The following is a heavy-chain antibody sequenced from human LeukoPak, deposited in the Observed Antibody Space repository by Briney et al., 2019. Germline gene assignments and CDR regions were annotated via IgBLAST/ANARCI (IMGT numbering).Heavy chain of an antibody. V-gene: IGHV4-31*03. Sequence: SQTLSLTCTVSGASFNSDDQYWNWIRQSPGKGLEWIGSIHPSGMFYNNPSLESRVTMSRDTSKNQFSLNLNSLTASDTAVYFXXXXXXXRKLGYWGQGILVTVSS. CDR3: XXXXXXRKLGY. CDR2: IHPSGMF. CDR1: GASFNSDDQY. J-gene: IGHJ4*02.